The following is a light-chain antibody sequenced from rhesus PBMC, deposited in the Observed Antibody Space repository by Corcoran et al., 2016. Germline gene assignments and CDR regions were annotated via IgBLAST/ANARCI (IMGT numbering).Light chain of an antibody. V-gene: IGKV3S9*01. J-gene: IGKJ1*01. CDR1: SSVST. CDR2: RAS. Sequence: EIVVTQSPTSMAVSQGERVTISCTASSSVSTHYLHWYQQKPGFPPRLLVYRASSLASGVPARFSGSGSGTSYTLPISSMEAEDAANYYCQQGNSIPWTFGQGTKVEIK. CDR3: QQGNSIPWT.